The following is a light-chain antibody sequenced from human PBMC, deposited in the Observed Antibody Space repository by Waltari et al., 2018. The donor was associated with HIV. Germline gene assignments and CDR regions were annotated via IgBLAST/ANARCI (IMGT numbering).Light chain of an antibody. CDR2: WAS. V-gene: IGKV4-1*01. CDR1: RDLLYTDNNKNY. Sequence: DIVVTQSPDSLLVSLGERATIHCRSSRDLLYTDNNKNYLAWYRRTPGQPPELLVYWASTRQSGVSDRFTGSGSGTDFALSISNLQPEDAAVYYCQQYHSVPYTFGQGTRLEI. CDR3: QQYHSVPYT. J-gene: IGKJ2*01.